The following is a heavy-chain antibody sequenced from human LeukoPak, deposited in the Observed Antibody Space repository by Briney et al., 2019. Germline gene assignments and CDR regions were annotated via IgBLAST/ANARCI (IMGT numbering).Heavy chain of an antibody. V-gene: IGHV4-39*07. J-gene: IGHJ3*02. D-gene: IGHD2-15*01. Sequence: SETLSLTCTVSGGSISSSSYYWGWIRQPPGKGLEWIGSIYYSGSTYYNPSLKSRVTISVDTSKNQFSLKLSSVTAADTAVYYCARDPLPDCSGGSCYSRGGASDIWGQGTMVTVSS. CDR3: ARDPLPDCSGGSCYSRGGASDI. CDR1: GGSISSSSYY. CDR2: IYYSGST.